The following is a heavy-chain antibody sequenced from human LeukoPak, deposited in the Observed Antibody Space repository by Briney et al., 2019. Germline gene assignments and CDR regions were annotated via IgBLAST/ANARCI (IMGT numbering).Heavy chain of an antibody. Sequence: GGSLRLSCVASGFTFSDHYMDWVRQAPGKGLEWVGRIRNKANSYTTEYAASVKGRFAISRDDSKNSLYLQMNSLKTEDTAVYYCARTSGLGSNPFDYWGQGTLVTVSS. V-gene: IGHV3-72*01. J-gene: IGHJ4*02. CDR3: ARTSGLGSNPFDY. D-gene: IGHD3-10*01. CDR1: GFTFSDHY. CDR2: IRNKANSYTT.